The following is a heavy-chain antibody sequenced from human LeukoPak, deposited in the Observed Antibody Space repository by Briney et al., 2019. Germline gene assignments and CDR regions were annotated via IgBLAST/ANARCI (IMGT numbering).Heavy chain of an antibody. V-gene: IGHV3-11*01. D-gene: IGHD3-3*01. Sequence: LSLTCAVYGGSFSGYYWSWIRQAPGKGLEWVSYISSSGSTIYYADSVKGRFTISRDNAKNSLYLQMNSLRAEDTAVYYCARDKLYDFWSGYSYYYYGMDVWGQGTTVTVSS. CDR3: ARDKLYDFWSGYSYYYYGMDV. J-gene: IGHJ6*02. CDR2: ISSSGSTI. CDR1: GGSFSGYY.